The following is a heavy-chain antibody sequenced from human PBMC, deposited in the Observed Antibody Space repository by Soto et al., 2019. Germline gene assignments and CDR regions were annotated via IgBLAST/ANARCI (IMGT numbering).Heavy chain of an antibody. CDR1: GASVSTGY. V-gene: IGHV4-59*02. J-gene: IGHJ4*02. Sequence: SETLSLTCTVSGASVSTGYWSWIRQPLGKGVEWLGFMYFGGSFNYNPSLTSRVTISVDASKNQFSLKVTSVTAADTAVYCCARDPVDGYAFLANWGQGALVTVSS. CDR3: ARDPVDGYAFLAN. D-gene: IGHD5-12*01. CDR2: MYFGGSF.